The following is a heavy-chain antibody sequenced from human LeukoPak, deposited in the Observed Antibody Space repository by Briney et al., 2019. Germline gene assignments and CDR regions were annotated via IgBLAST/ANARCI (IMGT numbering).Heavy chain of an antibody. Sequence: GASVKVSCKASGGTFSSYAISWVRQAPGQGLEWMGRIIPILGIANYAQKFQGRVTITADKSTSTAYMGLSSLRSEDTAVYYCARVTYDFWSSQYYYGMDVWGQGTTVTVSS. J-gene: IGHJ6*02. D-gene: IGHD3-3*01. CDR2: IIPILGIA. CDR3: ARVTYDFWSSQYYYGMDV. CDR1: GGTFSSYA. V-gene: IGHV1-69*04.